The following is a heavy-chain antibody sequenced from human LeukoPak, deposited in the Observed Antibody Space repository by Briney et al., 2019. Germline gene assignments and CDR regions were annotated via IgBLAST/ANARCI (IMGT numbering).Heavy chain of an antibody. CDR1: GGSISSYY. D-gene: IGHD2-2*01. J-gene: IGHJ6*03. Sequence: SETLSLTCTVSGGSISSYYWSWIRQPPGKGLEWIGYIYYSGSTNYNPSLKRRVTISVDTSKNQFSLKLSSVTAADTAVYYCARSHCSSTSCRYYYYYYYMDVWGKGTTVTISS. V-gene: IGHV4-59*01. CDR2: IYYSGST. CDR3: ARSHCSSTSCRYYYYYYYMDV.